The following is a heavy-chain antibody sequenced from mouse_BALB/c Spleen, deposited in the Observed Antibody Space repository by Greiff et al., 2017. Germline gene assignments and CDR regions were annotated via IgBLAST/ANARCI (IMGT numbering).Heavy chain of an antibody. CDR3: ARGGYYHAMDY. CDR2: IYPGDGDT. CDR1: GYTFTSYW. J-gene: IGHJ4*01. V-gene: IGHV1-87*01. D-gene: IGHD2-2*01. Sequence: QVQLKESGAELARPGASVKLSCKASGYTFTSYWMQWVKQRPGQGLEWIGAIYPGDGDTRYTQKFKGKATLTADKSSSTAYMQLSSLASEDSAVYYCARGGYYHAMDYWGQGTSVTVSS.